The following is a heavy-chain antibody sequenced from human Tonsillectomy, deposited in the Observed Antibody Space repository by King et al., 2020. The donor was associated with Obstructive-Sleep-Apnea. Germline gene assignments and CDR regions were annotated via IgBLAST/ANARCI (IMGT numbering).Heavy chain of an antibody. CDR2: INSDGSST. CDR1: GFTFSSYW. V-gene: IGHV3-74*03. D-gene: IGHD2-8*01. Sequence: DVQLVESGGGLVQPGGSLRLSCAASGFTFSSYWMHWVRHAPGKGLVWVSRINSDGSSTTYADSVKGRFTISRDNAKNTLYLQMNSPRGEDSAVYYCGRGQYVAYCNNGVRYTIRYLGYYWSQRTLVTVPS. CDR3: GRGQYVAYCNNGVRYTIRYLGYY. J-gene: IGHJ4*02.